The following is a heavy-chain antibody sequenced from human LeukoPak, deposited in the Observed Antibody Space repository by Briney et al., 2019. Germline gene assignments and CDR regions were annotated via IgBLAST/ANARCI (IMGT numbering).Heavy chain of an antibody. CDR3: ARGAAAGRGGFYFDY. CDR2: ISSSSSYI. J-gene: IGHJ4*02. CDR1: GFTFSSYS. Sequence: GGSLRLSCAASGFTFSSYSMNWVRQAPGKGLEWVSSISSSSSYIYYADSVKGRFTISRDNAKNSLYLQMNSLRAEDTAVYYCARGAAAGRGGFYFDYWGRGTLVTVSS. V-gene: IGHV3-21*01. D-gene: IGHD6-13*01.